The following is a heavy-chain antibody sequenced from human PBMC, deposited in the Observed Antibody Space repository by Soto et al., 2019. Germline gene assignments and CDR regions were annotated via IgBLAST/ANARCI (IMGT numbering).Heavy chain of an antibody. Sequence: PSETLSLTCPVSGGSISSYYWSWIRQPPGKGLEWIGYIYDSGSTNYNPSLKSRVTISVDTSKNQFSLKLSSVTAADTAVYYCAGTRGYCSGGSCPTVVDYWGQGTLVTVSS. CDR2: IYDSGST. V-gene: IGHV4-59*01. CDR1: GGSISSYY. CDR3: AGTRGYCSGGSCPTVVDY. J-gene: IGHJ4*02. D-gene: IGHD2-15*01.